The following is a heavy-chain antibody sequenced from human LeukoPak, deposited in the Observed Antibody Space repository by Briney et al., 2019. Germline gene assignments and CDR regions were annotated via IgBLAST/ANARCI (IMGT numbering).Heavy chain of an antibody. Sequence: GGSLRLSCAASGFTLSNYAMHWGRQATGKGLEWVSAIGTAGDTFYPGSVKGRFTISRENAKNSFYLQMNSLRADDTAVYYCARQMTPHGNFDYWGQGTLVTVSS. CDR2: IGTAGDT. V-gene: IGHV3-13*01. CDR1: GFTLSNYA. CDR3: ARQMTPHGNFDY. D-gene: IGHD1-26*01. J-gene: IGHJ4*02.